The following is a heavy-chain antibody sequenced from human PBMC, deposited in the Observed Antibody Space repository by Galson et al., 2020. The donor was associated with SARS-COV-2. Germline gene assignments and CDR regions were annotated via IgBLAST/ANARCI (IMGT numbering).Heavy chain of an antibody. D-gene: IGHD4-17*01. V-gene: IGHV3-23*01. CDR2: IGGSGGST. CDR3: ARTGDYASYFDY. CDR1: GFTFSSYA. Sequence: GGSLRLSCAASGFTFSSYAMSWVRQAPGKGLEWVSAIGGSGGSTYYADSVKGRFTISRDNSKNTLYLQMNSLRAEDTAVYYCARTGDYASYFDYWGQGTLVTVSS. J-gene: IGHJ4*02.